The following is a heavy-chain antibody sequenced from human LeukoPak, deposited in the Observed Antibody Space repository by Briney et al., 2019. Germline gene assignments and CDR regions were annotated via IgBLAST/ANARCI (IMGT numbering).Heavy chain of an antibody. D-gene: IGHD6-19*01. V-gene: IGHV4-30-4*08. Sequence: SETLSLTCTVSGGSISSGDYYWGWIRQPPGKGLEWIVYIYYSGSTYYNPYVKSRFTIAVNTDKNAFSLKLSSVTAADTAVYYCATDNSSGWYDFWGQGTLVTVSS. CDR2: IYYSGST. CDR1: GGSISSGDYY. CDR3: ATDNSSGWYDF. J-gene: IGHJ4*02.